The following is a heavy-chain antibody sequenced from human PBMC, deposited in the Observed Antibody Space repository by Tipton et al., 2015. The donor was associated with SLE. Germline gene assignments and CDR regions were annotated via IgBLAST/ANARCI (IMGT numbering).Heavy chain of an antibody. CDR2: ITHSGST. CDR3: ARGGGSSTSRYFDL. Sequence: LRLSCAVYGGSFSGYYWSWIRQPPGKGLEWIGEITHSGSTNYNPSLKSRVTISVGTSKNQFSLKLSSVTAADTAVYYCARGGGSSTSRYFDLWGRGTLVTVSS. V-gene: IGHV4-34*01. J-gene: IGHJ2*01. D-gene: IGHD2-2*01. CDR1: GGSFSGYY.